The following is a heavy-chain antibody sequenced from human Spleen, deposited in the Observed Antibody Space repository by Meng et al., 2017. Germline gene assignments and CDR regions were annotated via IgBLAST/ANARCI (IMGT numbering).Heavy chain of an antibody. CDR2: IHHSGRT. CDR3: ARATVGTGWFDP. D-gene: IGHD6-13*01. CDR1: GGSINSGGYY. V-gene: IGHV4-31*03. J-gene: IGHJ5*02. Sequence: QVQLQESGPGLVKPSQTLSLTCTVSGGSINSGGYYWSWIRQYPVKGLELIGYIHHSGRTYYNPSLKSRLTITIDTSTNQFSLRLSSMTAADTALYYCARATVGTGWFDPWGQGTLVTVSS.